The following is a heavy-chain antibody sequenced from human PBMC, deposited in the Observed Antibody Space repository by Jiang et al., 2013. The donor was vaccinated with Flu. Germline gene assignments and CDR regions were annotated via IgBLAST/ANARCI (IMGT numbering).Heavy chain of an antibody. V-gene: IGHV3-30*02. D-gene: IGHD2-15*01. CDR1: GFNLNDYA. CDR2: MRFDGSFK. Sequence: GVVQPGGSLKVSCAASGFNLNDYAIYWVRQAPGKGLEWVAFMRFDGSFKSYADSVQGRFTISRDDSKNTVYLQMTSLRPEDTAVYYCRGYCSVNSCPKGTEYWGQGTLVSVSS. J-gene: IGHJ4*02. CDR3: RGYCSVNSCPKGTEY.